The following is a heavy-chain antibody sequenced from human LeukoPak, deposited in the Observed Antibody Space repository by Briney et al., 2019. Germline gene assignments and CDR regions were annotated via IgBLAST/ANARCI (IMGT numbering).Heavy chain of an antibody. CDR2: IYYSGST. CDR3: ARDPQKFLGGRGPRGGNYYDSSGYYFIDAFDI. J-gene: IGHJ3*02. CDR1: GGSISSYY. Sequence: SETLSLTCTVSGGSISSYYWNWIRQPPGKGLEWIGYIYYSGSTNYNPSLKSRVTISVDTPKNQFSLKLSSVTAADTAVYYCARDPQKFLGGRGPRGGNYYDSSGYYFIDAFDIWGQGTMVTVSS. V-gene: IGHV4-59*12. D-gene: IGHD3-22*01.